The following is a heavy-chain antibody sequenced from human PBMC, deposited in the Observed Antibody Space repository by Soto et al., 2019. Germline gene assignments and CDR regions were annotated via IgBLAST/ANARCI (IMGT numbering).Heavy chain of an antibody. Sequence: GGSLRLSCAASGFTFDDYAMHWVRQAPGKGLEWVSGISWNSGSIGYADSVKGRFTISRDNAKNSLYLQMNSLRAEDTALYYCAKDKGYSNYVAFDIWGQGTMVTVSS. V-gene: IGHV3-9*01. CDR1: GFTFDDYA. CDR3: AKDKGYSNYVAFDI. D-gene: IGHD4-4*01. CDR2: ISWNSGSI. J-gene: IGHJ3*02.